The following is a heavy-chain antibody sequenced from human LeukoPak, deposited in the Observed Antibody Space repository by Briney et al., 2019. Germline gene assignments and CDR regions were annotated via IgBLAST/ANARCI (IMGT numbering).Heavy chain of an antibody. J-gene: IGHJ4*02. Sequence: GGSLRLSCAASGFTVSSNYMSWVRQAPGEGLEWVSVIYTGGSTYYAASVKGRFTISRDNSKNTPYLQMNSLRAADTAVYYCARDLWSKGGKGIDYWGQGTMVTVSS. V-gene: IGHV3-53*05. CDR1: GFTVSSNY. CDR3: ARDLWSKGGKGIDY. D-gene: IGHD4-23*01. CDR2: IYTGGST.